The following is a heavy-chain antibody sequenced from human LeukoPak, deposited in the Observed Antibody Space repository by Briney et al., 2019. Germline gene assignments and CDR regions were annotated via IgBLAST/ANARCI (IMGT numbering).Heavy chain of an antibody. CDR1: GFTFSQYS. CDR3: VRDRGGGSSRGGYFDS. D-gene: IGHD3-10*01. Sequence: TGGSLRLSCAASGFTFSQYSIHWVRQSPGKGLEWVTFIWYDGSYQYYADSVRGRFTISRDNSKNTVYLQMNSLTFEDSAVYYCVRDRGGGSSRGGYFDSWGQGTLVTVSS. J-gene: IGHJ4*02. V-gene: IGHV3-33*01. CDR2: IWYDGSYQ.